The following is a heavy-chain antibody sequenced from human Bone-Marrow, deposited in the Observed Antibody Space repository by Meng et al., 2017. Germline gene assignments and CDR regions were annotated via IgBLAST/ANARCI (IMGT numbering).Heavy chain of an antibody. CDR3: ARLVRGRDGYKSKLVP. V-gene: IGHV4-39*01. CDR2: IFYTGTT. Sequence: QLQLQDSGPGLVKPSETLSLTCTASGGSISSSSSFYWGWIRQPPGKGLEWIGSIFYTGTTYYNPSLKSRVTISVDTSKNQFSLKLSSVTAADTAVYYCARLVRGRDGYKSKLVPWGQGTLVTVSS. J-gene: IGHJ5*02. CDR1: GGSISSSSSFY. D-gene: IGHD5-24*01.